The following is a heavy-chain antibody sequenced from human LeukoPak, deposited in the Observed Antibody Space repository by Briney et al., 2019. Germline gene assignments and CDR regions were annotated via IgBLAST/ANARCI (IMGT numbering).Heavy chain of an antibody. D-gene: IGHD1-7*01. CDR3: ARVGGSFTITGTTRWLDP. V-gene: IGHV4-30-4*01. Sequence: SETLSLNCTVSGGSISSGDYYWSWIRQPPGKGLEWIGYIHYSGSTYYNPSLKSRVTISVDTSKNQFSLKLSSVTAADTAVYYCARVGGSFTITGTTRWLDPWGQGTLVTVSS. J-gene: IGHJ5*02. CDR2: IHYSGST. CDR1: GGSISSGDYY.